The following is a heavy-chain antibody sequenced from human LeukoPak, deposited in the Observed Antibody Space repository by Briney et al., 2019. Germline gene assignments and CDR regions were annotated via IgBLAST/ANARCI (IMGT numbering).Heavy chain of an antibody. D-gene: IGHD2-15*01. CDR3: ARALCSGGICYQLVFDY. Sequence: ASVKVSCKASGYTFTSYGISWVRQAPGQGLEWMGWISAYNGNTNYAQKLQGRVTMTTDTSTSTAYMELRSLRSDDTAVYYCARALCSGGICYQLVFDYWGQGTLVTVSS. CDR2: ISAYNGNT. J-gene: IGHJ4*02. V-gene: IGHV1-18*01. CDR1: GYTFTSYG.